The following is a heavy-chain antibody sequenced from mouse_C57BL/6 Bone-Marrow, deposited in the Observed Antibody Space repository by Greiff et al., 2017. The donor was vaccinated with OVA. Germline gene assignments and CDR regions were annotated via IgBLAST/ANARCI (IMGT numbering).Heavy chain of an antibody. V-gene: IGHV5-6*01. CDR3: ARHRTRAMDY. CDR1: GFTFSSYG. J-gene: IGHJ4*01. CDR2: ISSGGSYT. Sequence: EVKLVESGGDLVKPGGSLKLSCAASGFTFSSYGMSWVRQTPDKRLEWVATISSGGSYTYYPDSVKGRFTISRDNAKNTLYLQMSSLKSEDTAMYYCARHRTRAMDYWGQGTSVTVSS.